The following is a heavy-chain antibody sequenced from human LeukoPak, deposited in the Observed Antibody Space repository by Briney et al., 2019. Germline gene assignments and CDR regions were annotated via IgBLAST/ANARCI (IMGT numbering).Heavy chain of an antibody. CDR3: ARLKIDGTHFDY. Sequence: GGSLRLSCAASGFTVSSNYLSWVRQAPGKGLEWVSVIYSGGSTYYADSVKGRFTISGDSSKNTLYLQMNSLRAEDTAVYYCARLKIDGTHFDYWGQGTLVTVSS. J-gene: IGHJ4*02. D-gene: IGHD3-9*01. V-gene: IGHV3-53*01. CDR2: IYSGGST. CDR1: GFTVSSNY.